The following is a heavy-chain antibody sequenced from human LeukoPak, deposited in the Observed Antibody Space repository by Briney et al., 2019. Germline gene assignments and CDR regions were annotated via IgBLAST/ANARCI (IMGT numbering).Heavy chain of an antibody. CDR3: ARPYCSGGSCYSSIPGPAR. Sequence: GGSLRLSCAASGFTFSYYSMNWVRQAPGKGLEWVSYISSSSSTIYYADSVKGRFTISRDNARNSLYLQINSLTAADTGVYYCARPYCSGGSCYSSIPGPARWGRGTLVTVSS. CDR2: ISSSSSTI. J-gene: IGHJ4*02. V-gene: IGHV3-48*01. D-gene: IGHD2-15*01. CDR1: GFTFSYYS.